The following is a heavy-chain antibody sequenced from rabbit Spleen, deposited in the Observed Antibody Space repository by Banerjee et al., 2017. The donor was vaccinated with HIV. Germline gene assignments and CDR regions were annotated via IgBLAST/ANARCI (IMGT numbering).Heavy chain of an antibody. CDR1: GFSFSSSDY. V-gene: IGHV1S40*01. J-gene: IGHJ6*01. Sequence: QSLEESGGGLVQPEGSLALTCKASGFSFSSSDYICWVRQAPGKGLEWISCIVGSSSGFTYSATWAKGRFTISKTSSTTVTLQMTSLTAADTATYFCARDTGSSFSSYGMDLWGQGTLVT. CDR3: ARDTGSSFSSYGMDL. D-gene: IGHD8-1*01. CDR2: IVGSSSGFT.